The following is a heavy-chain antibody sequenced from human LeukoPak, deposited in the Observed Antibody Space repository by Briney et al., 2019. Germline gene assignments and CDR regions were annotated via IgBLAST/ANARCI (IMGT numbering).Heavy chain of an antibody. CDR2: ITSSGNYI. CDR1: GFTFSGYS. V-gene: IGHV3-21*01. J-gene: IGHJ4*02. CDR3: ARDRPTLTGYYPFDY. D-gene: IGHD3-9*01. Sequence: GGSLRLSCAASGFTFSGYSMNWVRQAPGKGLEWVSSITSSGNYIYYADSMKGRFTISRDNAKNSLYLQMNSPRAEDTAVYYCARDRPTLTGYYPFDYWGQGTLVTVSS.